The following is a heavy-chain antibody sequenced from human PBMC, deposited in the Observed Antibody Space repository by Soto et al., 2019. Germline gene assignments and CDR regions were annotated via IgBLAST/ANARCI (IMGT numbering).Heavy chain of an antibody. J-gene: IGHJ6*02. V-gene: IGHV3-30-3*01. CDR1: GFTFGTFS. Sequence: PRGSLRISCAAYGFTFGTFSMHWVRQPPGEGLEWVAVISYHVTKNYYADSVKGRFTISRDNSKNTLYLQMNSLRAEDTAVYYCARERVEYVDHQYYATDVSGQATTVTVSS. D-gene: IGHD2-15*01. CDR3: ARERVEYVDHQYYATDV. CDR2: ISYHVTKN.